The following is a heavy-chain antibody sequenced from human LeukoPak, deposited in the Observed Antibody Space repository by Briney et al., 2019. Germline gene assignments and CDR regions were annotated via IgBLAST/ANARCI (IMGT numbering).Heavy chain of an antibody. V-gene: IGHV3-23*01. D-gene: IGHD3-3*02. Sequence: GGSLRLSCAASGFTFSNYAMNWVRQAPGKGLEWVSVIRSSGGGGSTYYADSVKGRFTISRDNSKNTLYLQMNSLKAEDTAIYYCANKILAFDYWGQGTLVTVSS. CDR3: ANKILAFDY. CDR1: GFTFSNYA. J-gene: IGHJ4*02. CDR2: IRSSGGGGST.